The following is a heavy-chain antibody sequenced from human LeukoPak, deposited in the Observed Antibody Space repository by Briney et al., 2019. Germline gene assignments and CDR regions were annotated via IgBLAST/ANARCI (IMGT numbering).Heavy chain of an antibody. J-gene: IGHJ4*02. CDR3: ASTPGLWFGELWD. CDR2: IYQSGKT. D-gene: IGHD3-10*01. CDR1: GYSISSGYY. V-gene: IGHV4-38-2*02. Sequence: SETLSLTCSVSGYSISSGYYWGWIRQPPGKGLEWMGIIYQSGKTYCNPSLESRVTISVDTSKNQFSLKLSSVTAADTAVYYCASTPGLWFGELWDWGQGTLVTVSS.